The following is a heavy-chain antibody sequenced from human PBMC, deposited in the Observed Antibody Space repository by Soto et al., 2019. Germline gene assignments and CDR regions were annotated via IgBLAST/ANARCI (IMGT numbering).Heavy chain of an antibody. D-gene: IGHD3-22*01. CDR2: IIPIFGTA. CDR3: AREGRGYYDSSGYPPLN. V-gene: IGHV1-69*13. J-gene: IGHJ4*02. Sequence: ASVKVSCKASGGTFSSYAISWVRQAPGQGLEWMGGIIPIFGTANYAQKFQGRVTITADESTSTAYMELSSLRSEDTAVYYCAREGRGYYDSSGYPPLNWGQGTLVTVSS. CDR1: GGTFSSYA.